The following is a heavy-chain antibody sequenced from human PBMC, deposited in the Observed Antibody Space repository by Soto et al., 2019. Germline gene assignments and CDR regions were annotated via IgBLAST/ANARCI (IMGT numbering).Heavy chain of an antibody. CDR3: AKPLPRGDYWNPVNYYYYYYMDV. J-gene: IGHJ6*03. Sequence: GGSLRLSCAASGFTFSSYAMSWVRQAPGKGLEWVSGISASAGSTYYADSVKGRFTISRDNSKNTLYLQMNSLRAEDTAVYYCAKPLPRGDYWNPVNYYYYYYMDVWGKGTTVTVSS. CDR1: GFTFSSYA. CDR2: ISASAGST. V-gene: IGHV3-23*01. D-gene: IGHD1-1*01.